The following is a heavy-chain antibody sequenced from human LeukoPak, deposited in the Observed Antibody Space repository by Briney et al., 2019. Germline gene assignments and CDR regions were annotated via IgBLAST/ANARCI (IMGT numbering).Heavy chain of an antibody. J-gene: IGHJ5*02. Sequence: PGGSLRLSCEVSGFTIRNQWMSWVRQAPGKGLEWVANIKEDGRGKYYVDSVKGRFTISRDNGKNSLYLQMNSLRVDDTALYYCVRDPFFSVPWGQGTLVTVSS. CDR3: VRDPFFSVP. CDR2: IKEDGRGK. V-gene: IGHV3-7*01. D-gene: IGHD2/OR15-2a*01. CDR1: GFTIRNQW.